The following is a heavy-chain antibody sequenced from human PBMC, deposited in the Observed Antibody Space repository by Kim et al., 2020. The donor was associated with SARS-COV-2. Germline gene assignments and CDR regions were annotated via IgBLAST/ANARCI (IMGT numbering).Heavy chain of an antibody. V-gene: IGHV1-69*04. CDR1: GGTFSSYT. CDR3: ARDYCSSTSCYSGD. CDR2: IIPILGIA. Sequence: SVKVSCKASGGTFSSYTISWVRQAPGQGLEWMGRIIPILGIANYAQKFQDRVTITADKSTSTAYMELSSLRSEDTAVYYCARDYCSSTSCYSGDWGQGTLVTVSS. D-gene: IGHD2-2*01. J-gene: IGHJ4*02.